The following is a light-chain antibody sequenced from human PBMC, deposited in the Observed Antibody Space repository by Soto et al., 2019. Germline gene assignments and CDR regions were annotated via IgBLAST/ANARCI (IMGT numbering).Light chain of an antibody. J-gene: IGKJ2*01. CDR2: GAF. CDR1: QSVSSN. CDR3: QQYNNWPPMYT. Sequence: EIVMTQSPATLSVSPGERATLSCRASQSVSSNLAWYQHKAGQATRLLINGAFTRSTGIPARFSGSGSGTEFTLTISSLQSEDFAVYYCQQYNNWPPMYTFGQGTKLEIK. V-gene: IGKV3-15*01.